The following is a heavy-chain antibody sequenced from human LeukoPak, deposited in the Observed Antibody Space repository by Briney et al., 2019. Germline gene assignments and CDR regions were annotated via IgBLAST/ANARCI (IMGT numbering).Heavy chain of an antibody. J-gene: IGHJ3*02. D-gene: IGHD5-24*01. CDR2: VFYSGNT. Sequence: PSETLSLTCTVSGGSLTGYFWSWIRQPPGKGLEWLGYVFYSGNTRYNPSLESRVTTSADTSKNQFSLRLTSVTAADTAVYYCARADRFQLAFDIWGQGTMVTVSS. CDR3: ARADRFQLAFDI. CDR1: GGSLTGYF. V-gene: IGHV4-59*08.